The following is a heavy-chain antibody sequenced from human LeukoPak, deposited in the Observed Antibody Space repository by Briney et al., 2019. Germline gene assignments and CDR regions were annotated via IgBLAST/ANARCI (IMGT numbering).Heavy chain of an antibody. V-gene: IGHV4-59*06. CDR3: AREPSYDYGDYVSPIDY. D-gene: IGHD4-17*01. J-gene: IGHJ4*02. CDR1: GGSISSYY. CDR2: IYYSGST. Sequence: SETLSLTCTASGGSISSYYWSWIRQHPGKGLEWIGYIYYSGSTYYNPSLKSRVTISVDTSKNQFSLKLSSVTAADTAVYYCAREPSYDYGDYVSPIDYWGQGTLVTVSS.